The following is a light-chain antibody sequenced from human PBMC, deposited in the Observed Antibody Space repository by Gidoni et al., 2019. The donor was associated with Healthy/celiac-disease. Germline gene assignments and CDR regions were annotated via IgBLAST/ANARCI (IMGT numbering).Light chain of an antibody. CDR2: QDS. V-gene: IGLV3-1*01. CDR3: QAWDSSTAVV. J-gene: IGLJ2*01. Sequence: SSELTQPPSVSVSPGQTASITCSGDKLGDKYACWYQQKPGQSPVLVIYQDSKRPSGIPERFSGSNSGNTATLTISGTQAMDEADYYCQAWDSSTAVVFGGVTKLTVL. CDR1: KLGDKY.